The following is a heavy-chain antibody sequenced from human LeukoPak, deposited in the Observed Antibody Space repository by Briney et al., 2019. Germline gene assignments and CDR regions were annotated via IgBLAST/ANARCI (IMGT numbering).Heavy chain of an antibody. V-gene: IGHV4-59*01. CDR1: VASISGYH. J-gene: IGHJ4*02. CDR3: SRWNRRVHY. Sequence: SETLSLTCGVSVASISGYHWRWMRQPPEKGLEWIGYIYYSGSSGSTNYNPSLKSRVTISVDTSKNQFSLNLSSVTAADTAVYYWSRWNRRVHYWGQGTLVTVSS. D-gene: IGHD1/OR15-1a*01. CDR2: IYYSGSSGST.